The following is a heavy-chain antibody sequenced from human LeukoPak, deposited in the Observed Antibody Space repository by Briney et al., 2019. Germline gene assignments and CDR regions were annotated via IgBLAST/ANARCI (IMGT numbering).Heavy chain of an antibody. J-gene: IGHJ5*02. CDR3: ARGNSIEQKDNWFDP. V-gene: IGHV1-46*01. Sequence: GASVTVSCKASGYTFTSYYMHWVRQAPGQGLEWMGIINPSGGSTSYAQKFQGRVTMTRDMSTSTVYMELSSLRSEDTAVYYCARGNSIEQKDNWFDPWGQGTLITVAS. CDR2: INPSGGST. CDR1: GYTFTSYY. D-gene: IGHD2-21*01.